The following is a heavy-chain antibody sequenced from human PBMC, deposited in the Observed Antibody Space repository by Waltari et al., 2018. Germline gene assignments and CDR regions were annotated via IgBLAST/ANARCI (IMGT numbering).Heavy chain of an antibody. Sequence: EVQLVESGGGLVQSGGSLRLSCADYGGDHWMDWVRQAPGKGLMWVSRIKFDGTSPTYADAVKGRFTVSRDRANNMLYLQMNGLRSEDTAVYYCTTNPPGHWGQGTLVTVSS. J-gene: IGHJ4*02. V-gene: IGHV3-74*01. CDR1: GGDHW. CDR3: TTNPPGH. CDR2: IKFDGTSP.